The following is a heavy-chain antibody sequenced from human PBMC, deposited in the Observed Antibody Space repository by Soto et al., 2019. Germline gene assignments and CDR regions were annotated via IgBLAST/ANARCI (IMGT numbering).Heavy chain of an antibody. D-gene: IGHD3-22*01. CDR3: ARLTPAGYDSSGYYTDFDY. V-gene: IGHV4-39*01. J-gene: IGHJ4*02. CDR2: IYYSGST. CDR1: GGSINSGGYY. Sequence: PSETLSLTCTVSGGSINSGGYYWTWIRQHPGKGLEWIGYIYYSGSTYYNPSLRSRVTISVDTSKNQFSLKLSSVTAADTAVYYCARLTPAGYDSSGYYTDFDYWGQGTLVTVSS.